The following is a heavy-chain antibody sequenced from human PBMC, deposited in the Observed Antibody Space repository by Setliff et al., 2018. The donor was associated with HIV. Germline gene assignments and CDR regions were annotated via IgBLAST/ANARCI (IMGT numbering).Heavy chain of an antibody. CDR2: IWPDGTYI. D-gene: IGHD3-9*01. J-gene: IGHJ4*02. CDR1: GFTFSSYG. Sequence: GGSLRLSCAASGFTFSSYGMYWVRQAPGKGLEWVAVIWPDGTYIFYGDVVKGRFTISRDNSKNTLYLQMNSLGVEDTAVYYCAKDAGDYPRYFEHWGQGTLVTVSS. V-gene: IGHV3-33*03. CDR3: AKDAGDYPRYFEH.